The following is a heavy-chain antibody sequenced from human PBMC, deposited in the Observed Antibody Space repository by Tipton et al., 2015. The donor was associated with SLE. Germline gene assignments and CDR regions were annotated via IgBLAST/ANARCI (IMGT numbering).Heavy chain of an antibody. J-gene: IGHJ5*02. Sequence: TLSLTCTVPGGSMKNSNYFCGWIRQPPGKGLEWIGNIYYSGSTYYNPSLKSRVTMSVDTSKNQFSLNLSSVTAADTAVYYCARRGRSTVVTPWFDPWGQGTLVTFSS. D-gene: IGHD4-23*01. V-gene: IGHV4-39*01. CDR1: GGSMKNSNYF. CDR2: IYYSGST. CDR3: ARRGRSTVVTPWFDP.